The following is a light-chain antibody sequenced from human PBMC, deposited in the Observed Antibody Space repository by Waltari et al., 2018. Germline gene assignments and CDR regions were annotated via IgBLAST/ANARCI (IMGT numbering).Light chain of an antibody. J-gene: IGKJ1*01. CDR1: QSISKY. CDR3: QKYGSLPAT. V-gene: IGKV3-20*01. Sequence: EIMLTQSTGTLSLSPGERATLSGRASQSISKYLAWYQQKPGQAHRLLIYDASIRATGIPDRFSGSGYGTDFSLTISRLEPEDYAVYYCQKYGSLPATFGRGTKVEIK. CDR2: DAS.